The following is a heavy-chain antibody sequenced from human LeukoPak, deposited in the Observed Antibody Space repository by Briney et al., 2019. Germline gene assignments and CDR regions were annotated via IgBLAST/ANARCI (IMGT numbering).Heavy chain of an antibody. J-gene: IGHJ4*02. CDR3: AKGNKAVGGTIATFSY. V-gene: IGHV3-23*01. CDR2: ISGSGGNT. CDR1: GFTVSSNY. D-gene: IGHD1-26*01. Sequence: GGSLRLSCAASGFTVSSNYMTWVRQAPGKGLEWVSTISGSGGNTYYADSVKGRFTISRDNSKNTLYLQMNSLRAEDTAVYYCAKGNKAVGGTIATFSYWGQGTLVTVSS.